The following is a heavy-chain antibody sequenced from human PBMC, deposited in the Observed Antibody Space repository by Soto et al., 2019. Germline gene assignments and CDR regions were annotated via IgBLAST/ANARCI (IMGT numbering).Heavy chain of an antibody. D-gene: IGHD4-4*01. CDR3: ARGVYSNYATPPGLFDY. CDR2: IYHSGT. J-gene: IGHJ4*02. V-gene: IGHV4-30-2*01. CDR1: GGSISSGDYS. Sequence: SETLSLTCAVSGGSISSGDYSWNWIRQPPGKGLEWIGNIYHSGTYYKPSLKSRVTISVDMSMNQFSLEVRSVTAADTAVYYCARGVYSNYATPPGLFDYWGQGTLVTVSS.